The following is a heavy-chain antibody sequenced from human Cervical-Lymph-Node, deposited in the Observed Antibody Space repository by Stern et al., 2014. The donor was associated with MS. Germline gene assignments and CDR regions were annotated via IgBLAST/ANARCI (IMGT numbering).Heavy chain of an antibody. CDR3: ARDYDGY. CDR1: GGSLISSNW. J-gene: IGHJ4*02. D-gene: IGHD3-16*01. CDR2: LSHSGST. Sequence: MQLVESGPGLVKPSGTLSLTCAVSGGSLISSNWWSWVRQPPGKGLEWIGDLSHSGSTNSNPSLKSRLTISLDKSKNQFPLKLTSVTAADTAMYYCARDYDGYWGQGTLVTVSS. V-gene: IGHV4-4*02.